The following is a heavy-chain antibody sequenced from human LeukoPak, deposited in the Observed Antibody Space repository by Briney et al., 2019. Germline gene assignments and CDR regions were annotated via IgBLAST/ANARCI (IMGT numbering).Heavy chain of an antibody. CDR2: MNPNSGNT. J-gene: IGHJ5*02. Sequence: ASVKVSCKASGYTFTSYDINWVRQATGQGLEWMGWMNPNSGNTGYAQKFQGRVTMTRNTSISTAYMELSSLRSEDTAVYYCARVPSGYYGIWFDPWGQGTLVTVSS. V-gene: IGHV1-8*01. D-gene: IGHD3-3*01. CDR3: ARVPSGYYGIWFDP. CDR1: GYTFTSYD.